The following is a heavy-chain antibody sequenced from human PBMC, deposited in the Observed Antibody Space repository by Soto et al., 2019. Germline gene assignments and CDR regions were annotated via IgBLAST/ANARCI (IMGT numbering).Heavy chain of an antibody. D-gene: IGHD4-4*01. Sequence: SETLSLTCAVYGGSFSGYYWDWIRQPPGKGLEWIGEINESGSTNYNPSLKSRVTISVDTSKNQFSLKLSSVTAADTAVYYCARVSTEGLDYWGQGTLVTVSS. CDR1: GGSFSGYY. CDR2: INESGST. V-gene: IGHV4-34*01. CDR3: ARVSTEGLDY. J-gene: IGHJ4*02.